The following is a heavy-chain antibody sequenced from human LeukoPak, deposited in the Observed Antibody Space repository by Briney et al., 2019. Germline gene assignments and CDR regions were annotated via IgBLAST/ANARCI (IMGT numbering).Heavy chain of an antibody. Sequence: SETLSLTCTVSGGSISSYYWSWIRQPAGKGLEWIGRIYTSGSTNYNPSLKSRVTMSVDTSKNQFSLKLSSVTAADTAVYYCARERHYYGSGTDSSRPDYWSQGTLVTVSS. V-gene: IGHV4-4*07. J-gene: IGHJ4*02. CDR2: IYTSGST. CDR1: GGSISSYY. D-gene: IGHD3-10*01. CDR3: ARERHYYGSGTDSSRPDY.